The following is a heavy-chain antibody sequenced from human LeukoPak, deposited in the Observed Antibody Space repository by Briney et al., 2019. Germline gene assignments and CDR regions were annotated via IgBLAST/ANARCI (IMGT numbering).Heavy chain of an antibody. V-gene: IGHV4-39*01. D-gene: IGHD3-22*01. Sequence: SETLSLTCTVSGGSISSSSYYWGWIRQPPGKGLEWIGSIYFSGSTYYNPSLKSRVTISVDTSKNQFSLKLSSVTAADTAVYYCARVAPSPGDSSGYYSLFDYWGQGTLVTVSS. J-gene: IGHJ4*02. CDR2: IYFSGST. CDR3: ARVAPSPGDSSGYYSLFDY. CDR1: GGSISSSSYY.